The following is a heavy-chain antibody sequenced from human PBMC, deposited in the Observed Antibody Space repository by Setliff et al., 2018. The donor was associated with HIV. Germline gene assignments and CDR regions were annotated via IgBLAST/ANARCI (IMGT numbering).Heavy chain of an antibody. CDR2: IYYSGST. CDR3: ARITMVRGVYYGMDV. D-gene: IGHD3-10*01. Sequence: PSETLSLTCTVSGGSISSYYWSWIRQPPGKGLEWIGYIYYSGSTNYNPSLKSRVTIPVDTSKNQFSLKLSSVTAADTAVYYCARITMVRGVYYGMDVWGQGTTVTVSS. CDR1: GGSISSYY. J-gene: IGHJ6*02. V-gene: IGHV4-59*01.